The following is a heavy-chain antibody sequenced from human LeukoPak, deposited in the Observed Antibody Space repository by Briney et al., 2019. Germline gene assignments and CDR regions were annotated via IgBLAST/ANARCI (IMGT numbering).Heavy chain of an antibody. Sequence: SETLSLTCTVSGGSISSYYWSWIRQPPGRGLEWIAYISDIGSINYNPSLKSRVTISLDTSKNQFSLKLSSVTAADTAVYYCTGHHPRNTVDFWGQGTLVTVSS. V-gene: IGHV4-59*08. CDR2: ISDIGSI. J-gene: IGHJ4*02. CDR1: GGSISSYY. D-gene: IGHD2/OR15-2a*01. CDR3: TGHHPRNTVDF.